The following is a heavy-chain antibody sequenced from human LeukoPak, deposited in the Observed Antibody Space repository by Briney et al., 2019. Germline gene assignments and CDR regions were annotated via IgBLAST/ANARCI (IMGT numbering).Heavy chain of an antibody. V-gene: IGHV3-30*02. Sequence: GGSLRLSCAASGLTFSSHGFHWVRQAPGKGLEWVTFISLDGTKKSYADSVKGRFTFSRDDSKNTLFLQMSSLTSDDTASYYCVRDRLYGDYKTEFGFWGQGILVTVS. CDR3: VRDRLYGDYKTEFGF. D-gene: IGHD4-17*01. CDR1: GLTFSSHG. CDR2: ISLDGTKK. J-gene: IGHJ4*02.